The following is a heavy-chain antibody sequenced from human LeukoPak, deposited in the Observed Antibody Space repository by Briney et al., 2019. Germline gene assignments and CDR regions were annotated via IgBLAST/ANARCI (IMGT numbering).Heavy chain of an antibody. D-gene: IGHD2-21*02. Sequence: GGPLRLSCTASGFTFGDYAMSWFRQAPGKGLEWVGFIRSKAYGGTTEYAASVKGRFTISRDDSKSIAYLQMNSLKTEDTAVYYCTRGFRTYCGGDCYSGYFDYWGQGTLVTVSS. J-gene: IGHJ4*02. CDR3: TRGFRTYCGGDCYSGYFDY. CDR1: GFTFGDYA. CDR2: IRSKAYGGTT. V-gene: IGHV3-49*03.